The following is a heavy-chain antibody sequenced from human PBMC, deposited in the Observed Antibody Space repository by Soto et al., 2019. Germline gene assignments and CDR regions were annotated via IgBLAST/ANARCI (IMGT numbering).Heavy chain of an antibody. D-gene: IGHD2-2*01. CDR3: ARDGGYCISTSCYCGY. Sequence: QVQLVQSGAEVKKPGSSVKVSCKASGGTFSSYAISWVRQAPGQGLEWMGGIIPIFGTANYAQKFQGRVTITADESKSTAYMELCSLRSEDTAVYYCARDGGYCISTSCYCGYWGQGTLVTVSS. CDR2: IIPIFGTA. J-gene: IGHJ4*02. CDR1: GGTFSSYA. V-gene: IGHV1-69*12.